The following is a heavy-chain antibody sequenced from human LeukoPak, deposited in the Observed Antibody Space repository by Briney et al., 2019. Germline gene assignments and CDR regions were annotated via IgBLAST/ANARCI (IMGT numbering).Heavy chain of an antibody. J-gene: IGHJ4*02. V-gene: IGHV3-21*01. D-gene: IGHD6-19*01. CDR3: ARDTSVAGYFDY. Sequence: GGSLRLSCAASGFTFSSYSMNWVRQAPGKGLEWVSSISSSSSYIYYADSVKGRFTISRDNAKNSLYLQMNSLRAEDTAVYYCARDTSVAGYFDYWGQGTLVTVSS. CDR1: GFTFSSYS. CDR2: ISSSSSYI.